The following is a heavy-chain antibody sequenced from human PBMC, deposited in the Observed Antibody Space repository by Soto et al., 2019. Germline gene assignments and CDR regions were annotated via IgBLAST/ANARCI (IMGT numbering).Heavy chain of an antibody. V-gene: IGHV1-69*06. CDR3: ARGHRSHAAAGYYYYYGMDV. CDR2: IIPIFGTA. CDR1: GGTFSNYG. Sequence: SVKVSCKAYGGTFSNYGISWVRQAPGQGLEWMGGIIPIFGTANSAQTFQGRVTFAADKSTSTAYMELSSLRYEDTALYYCARGHRSHAAAGYYYYYGMDVWGQGTTVTVSS. D-gene: IGHD6-25*01. J-gene: IGHJ6*02.